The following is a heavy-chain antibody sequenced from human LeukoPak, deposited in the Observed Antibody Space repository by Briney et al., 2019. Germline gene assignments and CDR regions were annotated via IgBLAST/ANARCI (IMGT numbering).Heavy chain of an antibody. CDR3: TRAITYFYGSVTYDWFDS. D-gene: IGHD3-10*01. CDR1: GFTFSRYW. CDR2: IKSDGST. J-gene: IGHJ5*01. Sequence: GGSLRLSCAASGFTFSRYWMHWVRQTPGKGLRWVARIKSDGSTIYADSVQGRFTISRDNAKNTVYLQMNSLRVDDTAIYYCTRAITYFYGSVTYDWFDSWGQGTRVTVSS. V-gene: IGHV3-74*01.